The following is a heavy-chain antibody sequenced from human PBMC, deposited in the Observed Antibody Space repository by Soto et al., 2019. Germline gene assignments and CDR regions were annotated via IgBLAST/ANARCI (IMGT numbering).Heavy chain of an antibody. CDR3: ARLPKGSMVTS. V-gene: IGHV3-48*02. D-gene: IGHD2-21*02. J-gene: IGHJ4*02. CDR1: GFRFGEHS. CDR2: ITSSGDSI. Sequence: GGSLRLSCAASGFRFGEHSMNWVRQAPGKGLEWLSYITSSGDSIYYADSVKGGFTVSRDNAKNSLFLHMNSLRDDDTAVYYCARLPKGSMVTSWGQGTLVTVSS.